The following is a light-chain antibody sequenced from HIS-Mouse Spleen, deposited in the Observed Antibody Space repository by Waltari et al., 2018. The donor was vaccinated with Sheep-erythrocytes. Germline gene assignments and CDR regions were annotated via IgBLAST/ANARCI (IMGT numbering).Light chain of an antibody. CDR1: SSDVGGYNY. Sequence: QSALTQPRSVSGSPGQSVTFSCTGTSSDVGGYNYVSWYQQHPGKAPKLMIYDVSKRPSGVPDRFSGSQSGHTASLTISGLQAEDEADYYCCSYAGSYNHVFATGTKVTVL. CDR2: DVS. V-gene: IGLV2-11*01. J-gene: IGLJ1*01. CDR3: CSYAGSYNHV.